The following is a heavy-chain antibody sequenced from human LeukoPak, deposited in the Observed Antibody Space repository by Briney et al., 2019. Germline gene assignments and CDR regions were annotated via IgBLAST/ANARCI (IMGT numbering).Heavy chain of an antibody. CDR3: ARCRWDSSGYNNFARPKYYYYYYMDV. V-gene: IGHV4-59*01. Sequence: SETLSLTCTVSGGSISSYYWSWIRQPPGKGLEWIGYIYYGGDTNYNPSLKRRVTISVDTSKDQFSLRLSSVTAEDTAVYYCARCRWDSSGYNNFARPKYYYYYYMDVWGKGTTVTVSS. CDR2: IYYGGDT. CDR1: GGSISSYY. D-gene: IGHD3-22*01. J-gene: IGHJ6*03.